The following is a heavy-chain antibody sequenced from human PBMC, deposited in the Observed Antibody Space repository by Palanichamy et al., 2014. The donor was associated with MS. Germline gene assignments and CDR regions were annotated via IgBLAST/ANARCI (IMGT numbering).Heavy chain of an antibody. V-gene: IGHV5-10-1*03. D-gene: IGHD1-26*01. CDR1: GYSFTTYW. J-gene: IGHJ4*02. CDR2: IDPSDSYT. Sequence: EVQLVQSGAEVKKPGESLRISCKDSGYSFTTYWISWVRQMPGKGLEWLGRIDPSDSYTNYSPSLQGHVTISADKSIRTAYLQWSSLQASDTAMYYCAGHTEVGAYFDSWGQGTLVTVSS. CDR3: AGHTEVGAYFDS.